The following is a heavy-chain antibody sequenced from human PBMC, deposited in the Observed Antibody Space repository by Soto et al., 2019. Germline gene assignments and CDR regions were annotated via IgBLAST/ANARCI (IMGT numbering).Heavy chain of an antibody. V-gene: IGHV3-21*01. J-gene: IGHJ3*02. CDR2: ISSSSSYI. Sequence: PVGSLRLSCAASGFTFSSYSMNWVRQAPGKGLEWVSSISSSSSYIYYADSVKGRFTISRDNAKNSLYLQMNSLRAEDTAVYYCASVYGDYVKAFDIWGQGTMVTVSS. CDR3: ASVYGDYVKAFDI. D-gene: IGHD4-17*01. CDR1: GFTFSSYS.